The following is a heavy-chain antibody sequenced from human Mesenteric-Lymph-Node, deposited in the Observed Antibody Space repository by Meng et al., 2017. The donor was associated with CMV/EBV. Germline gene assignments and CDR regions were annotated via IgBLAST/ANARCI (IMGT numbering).Heavy chain of an antibody. CDR3: ARVAGHCSSTSCASGWVEY. J-gene: IGHJ4*02. Sequence: ASVNVSCKASGYTFTGYYMHWVRQAPGQGLEWMGWINPNSGGTTYAQNFQGRVTMTRDTSISTAYMELSRLRSDDTAVYYCARVAGHCSSTSCASGWVEYWGQGTLVTAPQ. D-gene: IGHD2-2*01. CDR1: GYTFTGYY. V-gene: IGHV1-2*02. CDR2: INPNSGGT.